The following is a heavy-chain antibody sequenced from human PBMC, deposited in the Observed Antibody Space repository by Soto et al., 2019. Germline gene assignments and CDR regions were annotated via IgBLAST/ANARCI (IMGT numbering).Heavy chain of an antibody. CDR3: ARDHVTEYYSRGCHYHFAMYD. V-gene: IGHV4-31*02. D-gene: IGHD3-22*01. CDR1: GSPVGCDDRY. CDR2: VYHTGTT. Sequence: TMSLSCAFSGSPVGCDDRYSSWFRLLPGTGLEWIPNVYHTGTTYYNPSLQSRLSMSVDTSQHQFSLILASVTPAGTAVYFCARDHVTEYYSRGCHYHFAMYDWGQGTSVTLSS. J-gene: IGHJ6*02.